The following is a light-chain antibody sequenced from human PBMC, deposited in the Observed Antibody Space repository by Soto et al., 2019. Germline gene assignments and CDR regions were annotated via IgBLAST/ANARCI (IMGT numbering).Light chain of an antibody. CDR1: NSNIGSNS. V-gene: IGLV1-44*01. Sequence: QTVVTQPPSASGTPGQRVTNSCSGRNSNIGSNSVSWYQQLPGTAPKLLIYNTDQRPSGVPDRYSGSKSGTSASLAISGLQSEDEADYYCAAWDDSLNGLFGGGTKLTVL. CDR2: NTD. J-gene: IGLJ2*01. CDR3: AAWDDSLNGL.